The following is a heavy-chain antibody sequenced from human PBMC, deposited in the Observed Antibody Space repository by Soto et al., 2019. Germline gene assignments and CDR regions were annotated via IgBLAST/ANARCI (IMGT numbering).Heavy chain of an antibody. Sequence: EVQLLESGGGLVQPGGSLRLSCAASGFTFSSYAMSWVRQAPGKGLEWVSAISGSGGSTYYADSVKGRCTISRDNSKNTLYLQMNSLRAEDTAVYYCAKGGGGWLDPYYFDYWGQGTLVTVSS. J-gene: IGHJ4*02. CDR1: GFTFSSYA. D-gene: IGHD5-12*01. CDR3: AKGGGGWLDPYYFDY. V-gene: IGHV3-23*01. CDR2: ISGSGGST.